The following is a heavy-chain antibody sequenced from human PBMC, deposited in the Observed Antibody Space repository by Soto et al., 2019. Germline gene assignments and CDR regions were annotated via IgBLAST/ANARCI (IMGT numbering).Heavy chain of an antibody. D-gene: IGHD6-19*01. CDR2: TYYRSRWYN. CDR1: GDSVSSNSAA. V-gene: IGHV6-1*01. Sequence: SQTRSLTCAISGDSVSSNSAAWHWIRQSPSRGLEWLGRTYYRSRWYNDYTISVKSRITINPDTSRNQFSLHLNSVTPDDTAVYYCARVGVAGALDVWVQGTTATVSS. CDR3: ARVGVAGALDV. J-gene: IGHJ6*02.